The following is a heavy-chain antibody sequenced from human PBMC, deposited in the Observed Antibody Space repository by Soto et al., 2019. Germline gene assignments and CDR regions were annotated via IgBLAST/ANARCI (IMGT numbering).Heavy chain of an antibody. Sequence: EMQLVESGGGLVQPGGSLRLSCAASGFTFSTHWMHWVRQDPGKGLVWVSRLNSDGSSSTYADSVQGRFTISRDNAKNTLYLQMNSLRAEDTAVYYCARTRSPYSSGWSIDLWGQGTLVTVSS. CDR1: GFTFSTHW. CDR2: LNSDGSSS. V-gene: IGHV3-74*01. D-gene: IGHD6-19*01. CDR3: ARTRSPYSSGWSIDL. J-gene: IGHJ4*02.